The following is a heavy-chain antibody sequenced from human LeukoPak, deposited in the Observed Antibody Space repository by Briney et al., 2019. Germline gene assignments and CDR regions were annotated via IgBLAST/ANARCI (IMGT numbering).Heavy chain of an antibody. D-gene: IGHD6-19*01. Sequence: SGPTLVKPTQTLTLTFTFSGFSLSTRGMCVSWIRQPPGKALEWLALIDWDDDKYYSTSLKTRLTISKDTSKNQVVLTMTNMDPVDTATYYCARIPKYSSGWYYYDYWGQGTLVTVSS. CDR3: ARIPKYSSGWYYYDY. CDR1: GFSLSTRGMC. V-gene: IGHV2-70*01. J-gene: IGHJ4*02. CDR2: IDWDDDK.